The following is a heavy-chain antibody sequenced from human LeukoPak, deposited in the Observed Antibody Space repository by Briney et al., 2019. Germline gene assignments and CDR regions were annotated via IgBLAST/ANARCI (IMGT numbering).Heavy chain of an antibody. J-gene: IGHJ4*02. D-gene: IGHD6-13*01. Sequence: GGSLRLSCAASGFTFSSYGMHWVRQAPGKGLEWVAFIRYDGSNKYYADSVKGRFTISRDNSKNTLYLQMNSLRAEDTAVYYCAKDKTLSSSWYVVGELGDYWGQGTLVTVSS. CDR1: GFTFSSYG. V-gene: IGHV3-30*02. CDR3: AKDKTLSSSWYVVGELGDY. CDR2: IRYDGSNK.